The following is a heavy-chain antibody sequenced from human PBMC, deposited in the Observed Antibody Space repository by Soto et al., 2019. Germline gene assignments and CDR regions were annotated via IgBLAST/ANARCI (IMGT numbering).Heavy chain of an antibody. Sequence: PWGSLRLSCAASGFTFSSYGMHWVRQAPGKGLEWVAVIWYDGSNKYYADSVKGRFTISRDNSKNTLYLQMNSLRAEDTAVYYCARSSWWDTAMVYDYWGQGTLVTVSS. J-gene: IGHJ4*02. D-gene: IGHD5-18*01. CDR3: ARSSWWDTAMVYDY. CDR2: IWYDGSNK. CDR1: GFTFSSYG. V-gene: IGHV3-33*01.